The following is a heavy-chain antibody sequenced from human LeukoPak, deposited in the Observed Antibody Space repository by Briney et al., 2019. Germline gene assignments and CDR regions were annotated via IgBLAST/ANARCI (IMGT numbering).Heavy chain of an antibody. Sequence: SETLSLTCTVSGGSISSYYWSWIRQPPGKGLEWIGYIYYSGSTNYNPSLKSRVTISVDTSKNQFSLKLSSVTAADTAVYYCARGGAPAGTAGDWYFDLWGRGTLVTVSS. D-gene: IGHD6-13*01. CDR2: IYYSGST. CDR1: GGSISSYY. V-gene: IGHV4-59*01. J-gene: IGHJ2*01. CDR3: ARGGAPAGTAGDWYFDL.